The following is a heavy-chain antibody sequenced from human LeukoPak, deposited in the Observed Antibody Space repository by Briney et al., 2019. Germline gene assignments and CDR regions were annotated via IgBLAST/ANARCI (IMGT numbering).Heavy chain of an antibody. D-gene: IGHD6-13*01. J-gene: IGHJ4*02. CDR1: GFTFDDYA. Sequence: PGGSLRLSCAASGFTFDDYAMHWVRQAPGKGLEWVSGISWNSGSIGYADSVKGRFTISRDNAKNSLYLQMNSLRAEDTALYYCATSRGSSWYYPRFDYWGQGTLVTVSS. CDR2: ISWNSGSI. V-gene: IGHV3-9*01. CDR3: ATSRGSSWYYPRFDY.